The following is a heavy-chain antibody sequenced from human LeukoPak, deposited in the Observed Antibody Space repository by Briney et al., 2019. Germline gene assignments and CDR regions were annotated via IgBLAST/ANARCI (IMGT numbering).Heavy chain of an antibody. Sequence: GGSLRLSCVASGFSFSDYWMSWVRQAPGKGLEWVVNIKKDGSEKYNVDSVKGRFTISRDNANKSLYLQMNGLRAEDTAVYYCARGSKGRSKIDYWGQGTLVTVFS. J-gene: IGHJ4*02. CDR1: GFSFSDYW. CDR3: ARGSKGRSKIDY. V-gene: IGHV3-7*01. CDR2: IKKDGSEK. D-gene: IGHD4-17*01.